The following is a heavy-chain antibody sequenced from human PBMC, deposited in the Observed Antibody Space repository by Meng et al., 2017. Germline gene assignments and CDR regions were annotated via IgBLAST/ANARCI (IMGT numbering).Heavy chain of an antibody. V-gene: IGHV3-33*01. Sequence: GESLKISCAASGFTFSSYGMHWVRQAPGKGLEWVAVIWYDGSNKYYADSVTGRFTISRDNSKNTLYLQMNSLRAEDTAVYYCAREAAYDYDYVWGSYRSPPDVWGQGTTVTVSS. J-gene: IGHJ6*02. CDR3: AREAAYDYDYVWGSYRSPPDV. D-gene: IGHD3-16*02. CDR2: IWYDGSNK. CDR1: GFTFSSYG.